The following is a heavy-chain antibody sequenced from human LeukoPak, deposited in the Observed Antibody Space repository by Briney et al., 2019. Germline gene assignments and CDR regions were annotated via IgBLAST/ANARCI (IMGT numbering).Heavy chain of an antibody. CDR1: GYTFTSYD. J-gene: IGHJ4*02. V-gene: IGHV1-8*01. CDR3: ARGGSSDNIQFDY. Sequence: ASVKVSRKASGYTFTSYDINWVRQATGQGLEWMGWMNPNSGNTGYAQKFQGRVTMTRNTSISTAYTELSSLRSEDTAVYYCARGGSSDNIQFDYWGQGTLVTVSS. CDR2: MNPNSGNT. D-gene: IGHD6-13*01.